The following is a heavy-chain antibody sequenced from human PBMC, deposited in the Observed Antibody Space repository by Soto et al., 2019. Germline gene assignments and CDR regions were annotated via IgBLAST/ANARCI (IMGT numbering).Heavy chain of an antibody. J-gene: IGHJ6*02. V-gene: IGHV1-58*01. CDR3: AAARPYDFWSGYPSAYYYYGMDV. D-gene: IGHD3-3*01. CDR1: GFTFTSSA. CDR2: IVVGSGNT. Sequence: QMQLVQSGPEVKKPGTSVKVSCKASGFTFTSSAVQWVRQARGQRLEWIGWIVVGSGNTNYAQKFQERVTITRDMSTSPAYMELSSLRAEDTAVYYCAAARPYDFWSGYPSAYYYYGMDVWGQGTTVTVSS.